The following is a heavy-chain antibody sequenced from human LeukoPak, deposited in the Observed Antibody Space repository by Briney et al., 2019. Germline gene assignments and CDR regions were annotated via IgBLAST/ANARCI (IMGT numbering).Heavy chain of an antibody. CDR3: ARDGRGAEVDF. J-gene: IGHJ4*02. V-gene: IGHV4-38-2*02. D-gene: IGHD3-10*01. CDR1: GYSISSGYY. Sequence: SETLSPTCAVSGYSISSGYYWGWIRQPPGKGLEWIGSIYHSGSTYYNPSLKGRVTISVDTSKNQFSLKLSSVTAADTAVYYCARDGRGAEVDFWGQGTLVTVSS. CDR2: IYHSGST.